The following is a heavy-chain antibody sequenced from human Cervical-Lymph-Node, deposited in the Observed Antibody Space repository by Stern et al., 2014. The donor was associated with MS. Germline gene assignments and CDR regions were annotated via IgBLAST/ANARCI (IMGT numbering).Heavy chain of an antibody. V-gene: IGHV5-51*03. CDR3: ARPLGSGWTAGWYY. D-gene: IGHD6-19*01. CDR1: GYSFTTFW. J-gene: IGHJ4*02. Sequence: VQLVQSGAEVKKPGESLKISCKGSGYSFTTFWIGWVRQMPGKGLEWMGIIFPDDSDTRYSPSSQGQVNISADKSTDTAYLQWSSLKASDTATYYCARPLGSGWTAGWYYWGQGTRVTVSS. CDR2: IFPDDSDT.